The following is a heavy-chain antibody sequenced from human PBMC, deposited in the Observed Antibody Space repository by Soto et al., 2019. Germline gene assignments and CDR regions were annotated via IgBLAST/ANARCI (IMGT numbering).Heavy chain of an antibody. CDR3: ARMNVDSYQFYYAMDV. Sequence: QVTLKESGPALVKPTETLTLTCTVSGFSLTTGKMGVSWIRQPPGQALEWLAHIFSDNERSYSTSLQGGLTISKDTSRSQVVLSMTNVDPVDTATYYCARMNVDSYQFYYAMDVWGQGTTVTVSS. J-gene: IGHJ6*02. V-gene: IGHV2-26*01. D-gene: IGHD4-17*01. CDR1: GFSLTTGKMG. CDR2: IFSDNER.